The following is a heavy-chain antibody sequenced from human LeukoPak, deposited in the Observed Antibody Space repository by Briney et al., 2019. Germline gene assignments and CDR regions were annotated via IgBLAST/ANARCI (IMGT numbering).Heavy chain of an antibody. D-gene: IGHD1-26*01. Sequence: GGSLRLSCAASGFTFSSFGMHWVRQAPGKGLEWVAVIWNDGTNKYYADSVKGRFTISKGNSRNTVNLQMDSLRGDDTAVYYCAKDVGKWESLHFFDYWGQGTLVTVSS. CDR2: IWNDGTNK. J-gene: IGHJ4*02. CDR1: GFTFSSFG. V-gene: IGHV3-33*06. CDR3: AKDVGKWESLHFFDY.